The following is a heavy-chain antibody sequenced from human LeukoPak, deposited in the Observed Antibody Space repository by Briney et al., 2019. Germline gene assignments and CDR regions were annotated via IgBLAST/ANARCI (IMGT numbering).Heavy chain of an antibody. D-gene: IGHD2-15*01. CDR1: GYTFTSYY. V-gene: IGHV1-46*03. Sequence: ASVKVSCXASGYTFTSYYMHWVRQAPGQGLEWMGIINPSGGSTSYAQKLQGRVTMTRDTSTSTVYMELSSLRSEDTAVYYCARDRASGGSSDAFDIWGQGTMVTVSS. CDR3: ARDRASGGSSDAFDI. J-gene: IGHJ3*02. CDR2: INPSGGST.